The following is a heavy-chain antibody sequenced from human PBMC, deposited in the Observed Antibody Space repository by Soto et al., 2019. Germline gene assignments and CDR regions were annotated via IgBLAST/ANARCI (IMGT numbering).Heavy chain of an antibody. Sequence: PGGSLRLSCAASGFTFSSYGMHWVRQAPGKGLEWVAVIWYDGSNKYYADSVKGRFTISRDNSKNTLYLQMNSLRAEDTAVYYCARVKAPYEPSSSWYGMDVWGQGTTVTVSS. J-gene: IGHJ6*02. D-gene: IGHD6-13*01. CDR2: IWYDGSNK. V-gene: IGHV3-33*01. CDR1: GFTFSSYG. CDR3: ARVKAPYEPSSSWYGMDV.